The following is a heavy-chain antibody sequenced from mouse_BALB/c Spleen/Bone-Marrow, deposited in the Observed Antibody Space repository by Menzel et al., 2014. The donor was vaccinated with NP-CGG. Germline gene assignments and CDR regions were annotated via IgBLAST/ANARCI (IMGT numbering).Heavy chain of an antibody. Sequence: QVQLQQPGADLVKPGASVKLSCKASGYTFTSYWMHWVKQRPGQGLEWIGEIDPSDSYTNYNQKFKGKATLTVDKSSSTACMQLSSLTSEDSAVYYCARGLYGDSVYWGQGTTLTVSS. CDR1: GYTFTSYW. J-gene: IGHJ2*01. V-gene: IGHV1-69*02. D-gene: IGHD2-13*01. CDR2: IDPSDSYT. CDR3: ARGLYGDSVY.